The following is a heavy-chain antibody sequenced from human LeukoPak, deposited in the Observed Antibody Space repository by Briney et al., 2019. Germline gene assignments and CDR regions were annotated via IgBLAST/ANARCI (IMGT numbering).Heavy chain of an antibody. CDR1: GFTFSFYE. Sequence: PGGSLRLSCAASGFTFSFYEMNWVRQAPGKGLEWVSYIDKSGSALYYADSVKGRFTISRDNSKNTLYLQMNSLRAEDTAVYYCASARHPYYFDYWGQGTLVTVSS. CDR2: IDKSGSAL. V-gene: IGHV3-48*03. J-gene: IGHJ4*02. CDR3: ASARHPYYFDY.